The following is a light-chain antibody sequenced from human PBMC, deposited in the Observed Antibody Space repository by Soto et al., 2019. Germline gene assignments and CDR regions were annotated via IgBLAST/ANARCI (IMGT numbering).Light chain of an antibody. CDR2: GAS. CDR1: QSVSSSY. J-gene: IGKJ1*01. CDR3: QQYGTSPGT. Sequence: EIVLTQSPATLSLSPGERATLSCRASQSVSSSYLAWYQQKPGQAPRLLIYGASNRATGTPDRFSGSGSGTDFTLTISRLEPEDFAVYYCQQYGTSPGTVGQGTKGDIK. V-gene: IGKV3-20*01.